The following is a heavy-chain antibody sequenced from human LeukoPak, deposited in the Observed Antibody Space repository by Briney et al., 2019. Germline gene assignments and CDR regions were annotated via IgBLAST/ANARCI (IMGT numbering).Heavy chain of an antibody. J-gene: IGHJ4*02. CDR1: GYNLTELS. CDR2: FDPGDGAI. V-gene: IGHV1-24*01. CDR3: ATAPNLYYFDY. Sequence: ASVKVSYKVSGYNLTELSMHWVRQAPGKGLEWMGGFDPGDGAIVYAQRFQGRVTMTEDTSTDTAYMELSSLKSEDTAVYYCATAPNLYYFDYWGQGTLVTVSS.